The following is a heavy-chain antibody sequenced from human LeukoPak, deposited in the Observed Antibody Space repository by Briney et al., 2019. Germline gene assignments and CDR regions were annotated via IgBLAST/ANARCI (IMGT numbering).Heavy chain of an antibody. D-gene: IGHD6-13*01. Sequence: GGSLRVSCAASGFTFSSYWMSWVRQAPGKGLEWVANIKQNGSNKYYVDSVKGRFTISRDNAKNSLYLQMNSLRAEDTAVYYCARGTIAAAGYYYFDYWGQGTQVTVSS. J-gene: IGHJ4*02. CDR1: GFTFSSYW. CDR3: ARGTIAAAGYYYFDY. CDR2: IKQNGSNK. V-gene: IGHV3-7*04.